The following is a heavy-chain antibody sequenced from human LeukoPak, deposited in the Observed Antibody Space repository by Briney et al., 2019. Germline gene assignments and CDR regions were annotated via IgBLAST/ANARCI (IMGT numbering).Heavy chain of an antibody. CDR3: AKDLRRRNAFDI. J-gene: IGHJ3*02. Sequence: PGGSLRLSCAASGFTFSSYGMHWVRQAPGKGLEWVAVISYDGSNKYYADSVKGRFTISRDNSKNTLYLQMNSLRAEDTAVYYCAKDLRRRNAFDIWGQGTMVTVSS. D-gene: IGHD5-24*01. CDR1: GFTFSSYG. V-gene: IGHV3-30*18. CDR2: ISYDGSNK.